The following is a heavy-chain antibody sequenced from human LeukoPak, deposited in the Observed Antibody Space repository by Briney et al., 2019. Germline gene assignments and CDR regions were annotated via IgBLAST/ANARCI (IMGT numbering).Heavy chain of an antibody. CDR1: GYSISSGYY. V-gene: IGHV4-61*01. CDR3: ARTTEAHSWRTRYYDYYMDV. CDR2: IYYSGST. D-gene: IGHD6-13*01. Sequence: SETLSLTCTVSGYSISSGYYWGWIRQPPGKGLEWIGYIYYSGSTNYNPSLKSRVTISVDTSKNQFSLKLSSVTAADTAVYYCARTTEAHSWRTRYYDYYMDVWGKGTTVTVSS. J-gene: IGHJ6*03.